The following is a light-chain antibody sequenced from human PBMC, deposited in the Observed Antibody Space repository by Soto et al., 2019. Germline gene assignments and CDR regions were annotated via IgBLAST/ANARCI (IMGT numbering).Light chain of an antibody. CDR3: QSYGTSLSGLYV. J-gene: IGLJ1*01. CDR2: SSI. CDR1: SSNIGLGYD. Sequence: QAVVTQPPSVSGAPGQRVTISCTGSSSNIGLGYDVHWYQQLPGTAPKLLISSSIVRASGVPDRFSGSKSGTSASLAITGLQAEDEADYFCQSYGTSLSGLYVFGTGTKVTVL. V-gene: IGLV1-40*01.